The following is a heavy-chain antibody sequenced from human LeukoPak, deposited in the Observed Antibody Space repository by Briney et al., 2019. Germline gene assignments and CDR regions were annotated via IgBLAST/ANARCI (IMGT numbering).Heavy chain of an antibody. V-gene: IGHV4-34*01. D-gene: IGHD6-13*01. CDR3: ARGRGAYSSSWPRGSWFDP. CDR1: GGSFSGYY. CDR2: INHSGST. J-gene: IGHJ5*02. Sequence: PSETLSLTCAVYGGSFSGYYWSWIRQPPGKGLEWTGEINHSGSTNYNPSLKSRVTISVDTSKNQFSLKLSSVTAADTAVYYCARGRGAYSSSWPRGSWFDPWGQGTLVTVSS.